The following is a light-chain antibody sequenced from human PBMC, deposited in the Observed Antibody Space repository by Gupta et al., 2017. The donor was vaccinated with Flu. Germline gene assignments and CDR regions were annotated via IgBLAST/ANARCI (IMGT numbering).Light chain of an antibody. CDR2: EAS. CDR3: QQFDNLPLT. Sequence: PSSLSASVGDRVTITCQASQDISKSLNWYQQKPGTAPKLLIYEASYLETGVPSRYSGSGSGTDFTLIINSLQPEDIATYYCQQFDNLPLTFGQETNLEIK. V-gene: IGKV1-33*01. J-gene: IGKJ2*01. CDR1: QDISKS.